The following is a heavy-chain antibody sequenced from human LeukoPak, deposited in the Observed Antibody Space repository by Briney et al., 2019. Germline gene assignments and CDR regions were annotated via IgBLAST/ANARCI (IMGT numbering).Heavy chain of an antibody. CDR1: GFTFSSYS. D-gene: IGHD6-19*01. CDR3: ARDEQWLALGTFDY. Sequence: GGSLRLSCAASGFTFSSYSMNWVRQAPGKGLEWVSSISSSSSYIYYADTVKGRFTISRDNAKNSLYLQMNSLRAEDTAVYYCARDEQWLALGTFDYWGQGTLVTVSS. CDR2: ISSSSSYI. V-gene: IGHV3-21*01. J-gene: IGHJ4*02.